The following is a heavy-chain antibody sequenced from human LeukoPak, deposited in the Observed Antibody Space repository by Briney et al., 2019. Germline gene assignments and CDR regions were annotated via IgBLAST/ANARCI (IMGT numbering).Heavy chain of an antibody. V-gene: IGHV1-18*04. CDR1: GYTFTSSG. D-gene: IGHD2-21*02. CDR2: ISTYSGNT. Sequence: ASVRVSCKASGYTFTSSGISWVRQAPGQGLEWMGWISTYSGNTNYAQMFQGRVTMTTEKSTRIVYMELRSLRYEDTAIYYCARDRDHAFDYWGQGTLVTVSS. J-gene: IGHJ4*02. CDR3: ARDRDHAFDY.